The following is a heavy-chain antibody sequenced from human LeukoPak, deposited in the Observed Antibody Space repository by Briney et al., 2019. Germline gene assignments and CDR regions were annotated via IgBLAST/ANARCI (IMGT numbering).Heavy chain of an antibody. V-gene: IGHV4-39*07. D-gene: IGHD1-26*01. J-gene: IGHJ4*02. CDR3: AREGWGVGATAPDY. CDR1: GGYISSSSYY. CDR2: IYYSGST. Sequence: SETLSLTCTVSGGYISSSSYYWGWIRQPPGKGLEWIGSIYYSGSTYYNPSLKSRVTISVDTSKNQFSLKLSSVTAADTAVDYCAREGWGVGATAPDYWGQGTLVTVSS.